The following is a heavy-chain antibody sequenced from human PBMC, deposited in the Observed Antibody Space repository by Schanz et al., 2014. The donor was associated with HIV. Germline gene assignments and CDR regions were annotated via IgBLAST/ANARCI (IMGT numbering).Heavy chain of an antibody. CDR2: ISYDGRNK. J-gene: IGHJ4*02. CDR3: AKNHVWDIRYRGYDFDY. D-gene: IGHD5-12*01. CDR1: GFTFSSHG. Sequence: VQLVESGGGLVQPGRSLRLSCAASGFTFSSHGMHWVRQAPGKGLEWVAVISYDGRNKYYGDSVKGRFTISRDNSKNTLYLQMNSLRLEDTAVYYCAKNHVWDIRYRGYDFDYWGQGTLVTVSS. V-gene: IGHV3-30*18.